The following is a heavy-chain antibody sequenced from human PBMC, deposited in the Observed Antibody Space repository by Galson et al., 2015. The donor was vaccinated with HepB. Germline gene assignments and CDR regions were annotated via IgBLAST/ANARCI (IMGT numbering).Heavy chain of an antibody. V-gene: IGHV4-59*11. J-gene: IGHJ4*02. CDR2: VYYSGTT. CDR3: ARVGYKNYAGGYFFEY. CDR1: GASTTSHY. D-gene: IGHD5-24*01. Sequence: SETLSLTCTVSGASTTSHYWSWIRQPPGKGLEWIGYVYYSGTTNYDSSLRSRVSMSVDTSKNQFSLKLTSVTAADSGVYYCARVGYKNYAGGYFFEYWGQGTLVTPS.